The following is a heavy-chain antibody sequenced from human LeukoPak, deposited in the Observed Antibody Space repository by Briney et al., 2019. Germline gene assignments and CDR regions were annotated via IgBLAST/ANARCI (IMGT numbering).Heavy chain of an antibody. V-gene: IGHV1-2*02. CDR2: INPNSGDT. CDR3: ARVGQWLVENDWFDP. D-gene: IGHD6-19*01. CDR1: EYTFTAYY. J-gene: IGHJ5*02. Sequence: ASVKVSCKASEYTFTAYYVHWVRQAPGQGLEWMGWINPNSGDTNFAQNFQGRVTMTRDTSISTVYMELSRLRSDDTAVYYCARVGQWLVENDWFDPRGQGTLVTVSS.